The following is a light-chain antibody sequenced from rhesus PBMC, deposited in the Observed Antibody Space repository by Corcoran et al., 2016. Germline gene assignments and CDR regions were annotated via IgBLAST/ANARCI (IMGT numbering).Light chain of an antibody. CDR3: QQSYNPPYS. V-gene: IGKV1-18*01. Sequence: DIQMTQSPFSLSVSVGDKVTNTCRDSQGTSRGLAWYQQKPGTAPDLLIYDASNWENGVPSRFSGSGSGTDYTLTISSLQPEDFATYYCQQSYNPPYSFGQGTKVEIK. CDR1: QGTSRG. CDR2: DAS. J-gene: IGKJ2*01.